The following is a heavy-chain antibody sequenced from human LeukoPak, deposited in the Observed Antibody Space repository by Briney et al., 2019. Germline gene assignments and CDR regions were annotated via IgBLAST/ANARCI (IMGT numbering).Heavy chain of an antibody. Sequence: GGSLRLSCAASGFTFSSYGMHWVRQAPGKGLEWVAVIWYDGTYKYYADSVKGRFTISRDNSKSTLYLQMDSLRADDTAVYYCARDQHSPPTASCPDYWGQGALVTVSS. CDR2: IWYDGTYK. CDR3: ARDQHSPPTASCPDY. J-gene: IGHJ4*02. V-gene: IGHV3-33*01. D-gene: IGHD2-2*01. CDR1: GFTFSSYG.